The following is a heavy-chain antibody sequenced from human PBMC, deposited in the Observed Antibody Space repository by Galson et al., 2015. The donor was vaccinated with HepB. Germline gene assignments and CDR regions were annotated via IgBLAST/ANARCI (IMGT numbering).Heavy chain of an antibody. J-gene: IGHJ6*02. CDR1: GFTFSSYS. CDR2: ISSSSSTI. V-gene: IGHV3-48*02. D-gene: IGHD3-3*01. CDR3: ARSGSDYDFWSGYGSPYGMDV. Sequence: SLRLSCAASGFTFSSYSMNWVRQAPGKGLEWVSYISSSSSTIYYADSVKGRFTISRDNAKNSLYLQMNSLRDEDTAVYYCARSGSDYDFWSGYGSPYGMDVWGQGTTVTVSS.